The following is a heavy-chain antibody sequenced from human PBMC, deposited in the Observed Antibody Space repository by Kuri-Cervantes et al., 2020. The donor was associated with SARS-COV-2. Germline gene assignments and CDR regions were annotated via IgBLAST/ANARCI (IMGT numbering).Heavy chain of an antibody. CDR2: IIPIFGTA. D-gene: IGHD5-18*01. J-gene: IGHJ6*03. Sequence: VKVSCKASGGTFSSYAISWVRQAPGQGFEWMGGIIPIFGTANYAQKFQGRVTITTDESTSTAYMELSSLRSEDTAVYYCARVRGYSYGYRGDYYMDVWGKGTTVTVSS. CDR1: GGTFSSYA. V-gene: IGHV1-69*13. CDR3: ARVRGYSYGYRGDYYMDV.